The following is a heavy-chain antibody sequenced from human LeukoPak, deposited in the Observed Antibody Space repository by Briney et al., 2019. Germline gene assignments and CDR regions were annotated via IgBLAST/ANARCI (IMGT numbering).Heavy chain of an antibody. V-gene: IGHV3-66*01. J-gene: IGHJ6*02. CDR2: IYSGDST. Sequence: GGSLRLSCAASGFTVSSNYMSWVRQAPGKGLEWVSVIYSGDSTYYADSVKGRFTISRDSSKNTLFLQMNSLRAEDTAVYYCARETFYYGFDVWGQGTTVTVSS. CDR3: ARETFYYGFDV. CDR1: GFTVSSNY.